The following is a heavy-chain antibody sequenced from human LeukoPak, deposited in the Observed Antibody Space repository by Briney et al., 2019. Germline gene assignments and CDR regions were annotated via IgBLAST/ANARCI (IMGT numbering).Heavy chain of an antibody. CDR1: GFTFADYA. CDR2: ISGDGSRT. Sequence: GGSLRLSCAASGFTFADYAMHWVRQARGKGLEWVSLISGDGSRTYYADSVKGRFTISRDNSKNSLYLQMSSLRTEDTALYYCTKGGQWLIKYWGQGTLVTVSS. D-gene: IGHD6-19*01. CDR3: TKGGQWLIKY. V-gene: IGHV3-43*02. J-gene: IGHJ4*02.